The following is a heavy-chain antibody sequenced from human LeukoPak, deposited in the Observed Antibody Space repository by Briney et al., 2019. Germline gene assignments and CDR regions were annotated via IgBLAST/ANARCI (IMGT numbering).Heavy chain of an antibody. J-gene: IGHJ4*02. D-gene: IGHD2-15*01. V-gene: IGHV4-59*01. CDR1: GGSISSYH. CDR3: ARHVVSCCYTDY. Sequence: PSETLSLTCTVSGGSISSYHWSWIRQPPGKGLEWIGYIYYSGSTNYNPSLKSRVTISVDTSKNQFSLKLSSVTAADTAVYYCARHVVSCCYTDYWGQGTLVTVSS. CDR2: IYYSGST.